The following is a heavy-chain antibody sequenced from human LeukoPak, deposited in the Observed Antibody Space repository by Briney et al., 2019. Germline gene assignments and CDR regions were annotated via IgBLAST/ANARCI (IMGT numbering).Heavy chain of an antibody. CDR2: IKTDGSQI. V-gene: IGHV3-7*01. CDR1: GFTFSSYW. CDR3: ARGLIDDILTGQPYYYYYYMDV. Sequence: GGSLRLSCVASGFTFSSYWMTWVRQAPGKGLEWVANIKTDGSQIYYVDSVKGRFTIARDNDKNSLYLQMNSLRAEDTAVYYCARGLIDDILTGQPYYYYYYMDVWGKGTTVTISS. J-gene: IGHJ6*03. D-gene: IGHD3-9*01.